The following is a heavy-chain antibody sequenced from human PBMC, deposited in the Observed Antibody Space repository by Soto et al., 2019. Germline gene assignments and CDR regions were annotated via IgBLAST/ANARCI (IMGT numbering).Heavy chain of an antibody. J-gene: IGHJ4*02. CDR1: GDSMGSGGHY. Sequence: QVQLQESGPGLVKPSQTLSITCTVSGDSMGSGGHYYNWIRLLPGKGLEWIGYIYYSGASHYNPSLMGRVSISIDTSNNQFSLRLISVTAANTSLYFCARDKDLEPTVWGYWGQGTQVTVSS. D-gene: IGHD7-27*01. CDR3: ARDKDLEPTVWGY. CDR2: IYYSGAS. V-gene: IGHV4-31*03.